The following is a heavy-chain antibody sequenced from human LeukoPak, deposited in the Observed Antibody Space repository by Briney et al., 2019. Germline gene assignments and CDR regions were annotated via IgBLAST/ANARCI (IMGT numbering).Heavy chain of an antibody. J-gene: IGHJ5*02. V-gene: IGHV3-7*01. CDR3: AREAGEYCTNGVCYSDYNWFDP. CDR1: GFTFDDYW. D-gene: IGHD2-8*01. Sequence: GGSLRLSCGASGFTFDDYWMSWVRQAPGQGLEWVANINQDGSEKYYLDSAKGRFTISRDNAKNSLYLQMNSLRAEDTAVYYCAREAGEYCTNGVCYSDYNWFDPWGQGTLVTVSS. CDR2: INQDGSEK.